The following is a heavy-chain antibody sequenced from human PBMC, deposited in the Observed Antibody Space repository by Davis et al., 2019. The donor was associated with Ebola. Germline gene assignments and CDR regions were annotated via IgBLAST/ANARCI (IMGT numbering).Heavy chain of an antibody. V-gene: IGHV3-48*02. CDR2: ISSSGGTR. J-gene: IGHJ4*02. D-gene: IGHD6-13*01. CDR1: GFTFSSYN. Sequence: GGSLRLSCAASGFTFSSYNMNWVRQAPGKGLEWVSYISSSGGTRYYADSVRGRFTISRDNAKNSLYLQMNSLRDEDTAVYYCAKRGRIAAAGLDYWGQGTLVTVSS. CDR3: AKRGRIAAAGLDY.